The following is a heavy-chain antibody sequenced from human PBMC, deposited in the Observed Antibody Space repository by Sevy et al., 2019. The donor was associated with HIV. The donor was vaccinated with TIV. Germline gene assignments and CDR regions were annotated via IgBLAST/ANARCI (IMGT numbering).Heavy chain of an antibody. Sequence: ASVKVSCKVSGYTLTELSMHWVRQAPGKGLEWMGGFDPEDGETIYAQKFQGRVTMTEDTSTDTAYMELSSLRSEDTAVYYCATGSGQLPKGWFDPWGQGTLVTVSS. CDR1: GYTLTELS. J-gene: IGHJ5*02. D-gene: IGHD2-2*01. V-gene: IGHV1-24*01. CDR3: ATGSGQLPKGWFDP. CDR2: FDPEDGET.